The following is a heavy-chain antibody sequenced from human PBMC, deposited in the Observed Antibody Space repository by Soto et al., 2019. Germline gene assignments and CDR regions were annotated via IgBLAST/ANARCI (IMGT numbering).Heavy chain of an antibody. CDR1: GFTFSSYA. Sequence: GGSLRLSCAASGFTFSSYALSWVRQAPGKGLDWVSAISGSGGSTYYADSVKGRFTISRDNSKNTLYLQMNSLRAEDTAVYYCAKEAPYDSSGYYYVGYFQHWGQGTLVTVSS. D-gene: IGHD3-22*01. J-gene: IGHJ1*01. V-gene: IGHV3-23*01. CDR2: ISGSGGST. CDR3: AKEAPYDSSGYYYVGYFQH.